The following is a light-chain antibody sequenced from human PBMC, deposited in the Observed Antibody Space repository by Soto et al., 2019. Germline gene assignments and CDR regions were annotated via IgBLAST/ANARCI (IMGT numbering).Light chain of an antibody. Sequence: IQLTQSPSSLSASVGDGVTITCRASQSISSYLNWYQQKPGKAPKLLIYAASSLQSGVPSRFSGSGSGTDFTLTISRLEPEDFAVYYCQQYGSSPRTFGQGTKVDIK. CDR3: QQYGSSPRT. CDR2: AAS. CDR1: QSISSY. J-gene: IGKJ1*01. V-gene: IGKV1-39*01.